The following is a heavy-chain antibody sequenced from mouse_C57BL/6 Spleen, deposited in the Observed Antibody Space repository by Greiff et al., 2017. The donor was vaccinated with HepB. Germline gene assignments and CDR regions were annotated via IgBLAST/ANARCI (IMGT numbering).Heavy chain of an antibody. CDR3: ASPYGSSYVGFAY. Sequence: QVQLKQSGAELAKPGASVKLSCKASGYTFTSYWMHWVKQRPGQGLEWIGYINPSSGYTKYNQKFKDKATLTADKSSSTAYMQLSSLTYEDYAVYYCASPYGSSYVGFAYWGQGTLVTVSA. D-gene: IGHD1-1*01. V-gene: IGHV1-7*01. J-gene: IGHJ3*01. CDR1: GYTFTSYW. CDR2: INPSSGYT.